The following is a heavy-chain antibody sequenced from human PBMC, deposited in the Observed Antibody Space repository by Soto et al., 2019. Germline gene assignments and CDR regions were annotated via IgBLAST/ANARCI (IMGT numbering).Heavy chain of an antibody. D-gene: IGHD3-3*01. CDR3: ARADSSPHYDFWSGPNWFDP. CDR1: GFTFSSYG. V-gene: IGHV3-33*01. CDR2: IWYDGSNK. J-gene: IGHJ5*02. Sequence: QVQLVESGGGVVQPGRSLRLSCAASGFTFSSYGMHWVRQAPGKGLEWVAVIWYDGSNKYYADSVKGRFTISRDNSKNTLYLQMNSLRAEDTAVYYCARADSSPHYDFWSGPNWFDPWGQGTLVTVSS.